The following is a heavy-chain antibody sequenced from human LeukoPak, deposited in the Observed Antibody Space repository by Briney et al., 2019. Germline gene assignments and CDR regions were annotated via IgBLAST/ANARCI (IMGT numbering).Heavy chain of an antibody. CDR2: IYYTGST. CDR1: GGSMSNSSYY. V-gene: IGHV4-39*02. J-gene: IGHJ6*03. Sequence: PSETLSLTCTVSGGSMSNSSYYWGWIRQPPGKGLEWIGSIYYTGSTYYNPSFKSRITISVDTSKNQFSLKVISVTAADTAVYYCARDRRAPYYGFRSGYIDHYYMDVWGKGTTVTVSS. D-gene: IGHD3-3*01. CDR3: ARDRRAPYYGFRSGYIDHYYMDV.